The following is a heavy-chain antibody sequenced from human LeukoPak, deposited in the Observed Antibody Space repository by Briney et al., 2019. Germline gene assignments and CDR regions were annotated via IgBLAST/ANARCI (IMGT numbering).Heavy chain of an antibody. CDR2: IIPIFGTA. CDR3: ARIAVAGSWFDP. Sequence: SVKVSCKASGGTFSSYAISWVRQAPGQGLEWMGGIIPIFGTANYALKFQGRVTITADESTSTAYMELSSLRSEDTAVYYCARIAVAGSWFDPWGQGTLVTVSS. V-gene: IGHV1-69*13. J-gene: IGHJ5*02. D-gene: IGHD6-19*01. CDR1: GGTFSSYA.